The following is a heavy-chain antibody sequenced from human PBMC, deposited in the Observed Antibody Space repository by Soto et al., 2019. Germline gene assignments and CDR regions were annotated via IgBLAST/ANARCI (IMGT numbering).Heavy chain of an antibody. D-gene: IGHD1-26*01. J-gene: IGHJ4*02. V-gene: IGHV1-18*01. CDR2: INTYSGQT. Sequence: QVQLVQSGVEVKKPGASVKVSCKASGYTFTDYGVSWVRQAPGQGLEWMGWINTYSGQTNYAQKVQGRVFMTTDTSTATAYMELRSLNSDDTAVYYCARDQYAVGGDFWSLGTLVTVSS. CDR1: GYTFTDYG. CDR3: ARDQYAVGGDF.